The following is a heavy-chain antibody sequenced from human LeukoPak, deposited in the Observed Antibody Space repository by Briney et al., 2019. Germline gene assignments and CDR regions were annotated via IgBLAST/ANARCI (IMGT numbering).Heavy chain of an antibody. Sequence: GGSLRLSCAGSGFTFSGYWMHWVRQAPGKGLVWVSRLNGEESTTAYADSVKGRFTISRDNARNTLYLQMKRLRAEDTAVYYCARGKVEAGRSTLDYWGRGTLVTVSS. CDR3: ARGKVEAGRSTLDY. D-gene: IGHD6-19*01. CDR1: GFTFSGYW. J-gene: IGHJ4*02. CDR2: LNGEESTT. V-gene: IGHV3-74*01.